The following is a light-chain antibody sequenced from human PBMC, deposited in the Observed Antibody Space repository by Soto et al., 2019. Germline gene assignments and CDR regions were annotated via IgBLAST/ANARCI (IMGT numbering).Light chain of an antibody. CDR3: QQLNSYPLT. Sequence: DIKLTQSPSFLSASVGDRVTITCRASQGISSYLAWYQQRPGKAPKLLIYAASTLQSGVPSRFSGSGSGTEFTLTISSLQPEDYATYYCQQLNSYPLTCGGGTKVDIK. CDR2: AAS. J-gene: IGKJ4*01. V-gene: IGKV1-9*01. CDR1: QGISSY.